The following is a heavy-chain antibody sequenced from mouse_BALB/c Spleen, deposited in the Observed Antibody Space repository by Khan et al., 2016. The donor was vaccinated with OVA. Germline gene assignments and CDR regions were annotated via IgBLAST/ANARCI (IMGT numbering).Heavy chain of an antibody. J-gene: IGHJ3*01. D-gene: IGHD3-1*01. Sequence: EVQLQESGPGLVKPSQSLSLTCSVTGYSITSGYFWNWIRQFPGNKLEWMGYIRYDGDSNYNPSLKNRISITRDTSKNRFFLMLNYLIPEDTATYYGARGGSSRPAWFTYWGQGTLVTVSA. CDR1: GYSITSGYF. V-gene: IGHV3-6*02. CDR3: ARGGSSRPAWFTY. CDR2: IRYDGDS.